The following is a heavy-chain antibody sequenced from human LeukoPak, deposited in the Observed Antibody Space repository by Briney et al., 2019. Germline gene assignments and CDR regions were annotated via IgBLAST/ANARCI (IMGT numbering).Heavy chain of an antibody. V-gene: IGHV2-5*01. CDR2: IYWNDDK. CDR3: ARRRGPTDEFDY. D-gene: IGHD4-17*01. J-gene: IGHJ4*02. Sequence: SGATLVNPTQTLTLTCTFCGFSLSTSGVGVGWIRQPPGKALEWVALIYWNDDKRYSPSLKSRLTITKDTSKNQVVLTMTNMDPVDTATYYCARRRGPTDEFDYWGQGTLVTVSS. CDR1: GFSLSTSGVG.